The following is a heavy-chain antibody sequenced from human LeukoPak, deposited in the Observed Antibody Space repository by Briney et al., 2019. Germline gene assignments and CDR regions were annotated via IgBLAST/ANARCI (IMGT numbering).Heavy chain of an antibody. CDR3: ARHGGSYSPYYFDY. CDR2: ICYTGST. Sequence: SETLSLTCTVSGVSISTYYWSWIRQPPGKGLEWIGYICYTGSTNYNPSLKSRVTISVDTSKNHFSLKLSSVTAADTAVYYCARHGGSYSPYYFDYWGQGTLVTVSS. CDR1: GVSISTYY. D-gene: IGHD1-26*01. V-gene: IGHV4-59*08. J-gene: IGHJ4*02.